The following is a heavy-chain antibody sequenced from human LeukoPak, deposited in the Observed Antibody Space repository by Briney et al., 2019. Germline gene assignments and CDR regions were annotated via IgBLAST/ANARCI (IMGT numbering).Heavy chain of an antibody. D-gene: IGHD6-19*01. CDR3: ARGSSGHDHY. CDR2: IIPIFGTA. J-gene: IGHJ4*02. Sequence: ASVKVSCKASGGTLSSYVISWVRQAPGQGLEWMGGIIPIFGTANYAQKFQGRVTITTDESTSTAYMELSSLRSEDTAVYYCARGSSGHDHYWGQGTLVTVSS. CDR1: GGTLSSYV. V-gene: IGHV1-69*05.